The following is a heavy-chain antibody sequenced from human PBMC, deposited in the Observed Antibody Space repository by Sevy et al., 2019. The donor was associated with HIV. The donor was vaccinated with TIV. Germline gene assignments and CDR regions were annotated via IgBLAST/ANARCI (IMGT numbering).Heavy chain of an antibody. V-gene: IGHV3-11*01. CDR3: AREGMVSPDAFDI. Sequence: GGSLRLSCAASGFIFSDYYMSWFRQAPGKGLEWISYLSNSGNDIHYADSVKGRFTISRDNAKNSLYLQMNSLRAEDTAVYYCAREGMVSPDAFDIWGQGTKVTVSS. CDR2: LSNSGNDI. D-gene: IGHD3-10*01. CDR1: GFIFSDYY. J-gene: IGHJ3*02.